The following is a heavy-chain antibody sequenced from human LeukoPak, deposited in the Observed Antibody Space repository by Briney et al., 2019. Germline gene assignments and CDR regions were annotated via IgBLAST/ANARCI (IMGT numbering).Heavy chain of an antibody. CDR3: ARSPGRYSSGWEFDY. CDR1: GFTFSSFD. J-gene: IGHJ4*02. V-gene: IGHV3-13*01. CDR2: ITTAGDT. D-gene: IGHD6-19*01. Sequence: GGSLRLSCAASGFTFSSFDIHWVRQATGKGLEWVSGITTAGDTYYSDSVKGRFTISRENAKNSFYLQMNSLRAGDTAVYYCARSPGRYSSGWEFDYWGQGTLVTVSS.